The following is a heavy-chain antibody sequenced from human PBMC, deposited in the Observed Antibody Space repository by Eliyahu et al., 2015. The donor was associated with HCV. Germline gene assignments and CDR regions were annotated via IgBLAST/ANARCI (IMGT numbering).Heavy chain of an antibody. V-gene: IGHV3-30*04. CDR1: GFTFSSYX. Sequence: QVQLVESGGGVVQPXXSLRLSCAASGFTFSSYXMXWVRQAPGKGLEWVAVXSYDGSNKYYADSVKGRFTISRDNSKNTLYLQMNSLRAEDTAVYYCARDSLGITMVRGVIRGILDYWGQGTLVTVSS. D-gene: IGHD3-10*01. CDR2: XSYDGSNK. J-gene: IGHJ4*02. CDR3: ARDSLGITMVRGVIRGILDY.